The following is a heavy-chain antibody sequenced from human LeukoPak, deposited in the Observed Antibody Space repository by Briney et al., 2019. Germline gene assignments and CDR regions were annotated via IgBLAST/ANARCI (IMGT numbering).Heavy chain of an antibody. D-gene: IGHD4-11*01. Sequence: SVKVSCKASGGTFSSYAMSWVRQAPGQGLEWMGRIIPIFGTANYAQKFQGRVTITTDESTRTAYMELSSLRSEDTAVYYCARGTVTTFLEHYFDYWGEGTLVTVSS. CDR3: ARGTVTTFLEHYFDY. CDR1: GGTFSSYA. CDR2: IIPIFGTA. J-gene: IGHJ4*02. V-gene: IGHV1-69*05.